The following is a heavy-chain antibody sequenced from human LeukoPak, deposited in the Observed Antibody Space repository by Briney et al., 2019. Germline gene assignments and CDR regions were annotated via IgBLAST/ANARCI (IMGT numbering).Heavy chain of an antibody. J-gene: IGHJ5*02. Sequence: GGSLRLSCAASGFTFSTYSMNWVRQAPGKGLEWVSYISGSGTTVNYTDSVKGRFTISRDNAKSSLYLQMNSLRAEDTAVYYCARSEFDPWGQGTLVTVSS. CDR3: ARSEFDP. CDR2: ISGSGTTV. V-gene: IGHV3-48*04. CDR1: GFTFSTYS.